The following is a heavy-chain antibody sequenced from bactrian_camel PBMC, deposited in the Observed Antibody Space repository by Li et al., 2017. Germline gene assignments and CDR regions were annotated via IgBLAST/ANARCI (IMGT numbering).Heavy chain of an antibody. CDR1: GATANNYV. V-gene: IGHV3S40*01. D-gene: IGHD2*01. CDR2: IYTGGGDT. CDR3: AAFEAKILGYCYSPSLQYDYHD. Sequence: VQLVESGGGSVQAGGSLRLSCAVSGATANNYVMGWFRQAPGNEREGVAAIYTGGGDTFYADSVKGRFTVSQDRAKNTVYLQMDALKPEDSAMYYCAAFEAKILGYCYSPSLQYDYHDWGQGTQVTVS. J-gene: IGHJ4*01.